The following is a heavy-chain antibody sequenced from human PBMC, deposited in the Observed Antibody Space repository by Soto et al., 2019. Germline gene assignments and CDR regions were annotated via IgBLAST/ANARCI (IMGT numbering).Heavy chain of an antibody. Sequence: SETLSLTCSVAGGSVRSGNHFWNWIRQPPGRGLEWLGYMYYTGVTNYNPSLKSRVSMSVDTSKDQFSLNLTSLTAADTAVYYCARGGEPLGYYGLDVWGQGTTVTVSS. CDR3: ARGGEPLGYYGLDV. CDR1: GGSVRSGNHF. J-gene: IGHJ6*02. V-gene: IGHV4-61*01. CDR2: MYYTGVT.